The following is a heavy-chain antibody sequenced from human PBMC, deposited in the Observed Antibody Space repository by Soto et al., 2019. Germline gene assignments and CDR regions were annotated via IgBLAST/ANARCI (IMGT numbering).Heavy chain of an antibody. J-gene: IGHJ6*02. V-gene: IGHV1-46*01. CDR2: INPSGGST. Sequence: ASVKVSCKASGYTFTSYYMHWVRQAPGQGLEWMGIINPSGGSTSYAQKFQGRVTMTRDTSTSTVYMELSSLRSEDTAVYHCARARNQDYYGMDVWGQGTTVTVSS. D-gene: IGHD4-4*01. CDR3: ARARNQDYYGMDV. CDR1: GYTFTSYY.